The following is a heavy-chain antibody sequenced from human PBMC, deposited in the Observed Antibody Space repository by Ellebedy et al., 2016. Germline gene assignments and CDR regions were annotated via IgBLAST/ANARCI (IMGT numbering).Heavy chain of an antibody. D-gene: IGHD4-17*01. V-gene: IGHV4-30-4*01. Sequence: SETLSLXXSVSGGSISSGDYYWSWIRQPPGKGLEWIGYIYYSGRANYNPSLKSRVTLSVDTSKTHFSLKMNSVTAADTAVYYCARAVGYGDLHAFEIWGQGTMVTVSS. CDR2: IYYSGRA. J-gene: IGHJ3*02. CDR3: ARAVGYGDLHAFEI. CDR1: GGSISSGDYY.